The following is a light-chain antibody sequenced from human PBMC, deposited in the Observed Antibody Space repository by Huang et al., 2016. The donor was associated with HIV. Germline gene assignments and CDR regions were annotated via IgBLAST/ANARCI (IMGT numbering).Light chain of an antibody. CDR2: GAS. CDR1: QSISSN. Sequence: EIVMTQSPDTLSVSPGERATLPCRASQSISSNLAWYQQKPGQAPRLLIYGASTRATGIPARFSGSGSGTEFTLTISSLQSEDFAVYYCQQFDDWPRGFTFGPGTKVDIK. J-gene: IGKJ3*01. CDR3: QQFDDWPRGFT. V-gene: IGKV3-15*01.